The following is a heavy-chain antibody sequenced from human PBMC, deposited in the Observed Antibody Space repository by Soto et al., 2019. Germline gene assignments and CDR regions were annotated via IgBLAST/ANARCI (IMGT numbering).Heavy chain of an antibody. CDR1: GFTFRRYS. CDR3: ARDIAYDLWSFYIAY. J-gene: IGHJ4*02. D-gene: IGHD3-3*01. Sequence: EVQLEESGGGLVQPGGSLRLSCAASGFTFRRYSMSWVRQAPGKGLEWVSYISGDSSTIEYADSVKGRFTTSRDNAKNSLYLQMNSLRDDDTAVYYCARDIAYDLWSFYIAYWGQGTLVTVSS. V-gene: IGHV3-48*02. CDR2: ISGDSSTI.